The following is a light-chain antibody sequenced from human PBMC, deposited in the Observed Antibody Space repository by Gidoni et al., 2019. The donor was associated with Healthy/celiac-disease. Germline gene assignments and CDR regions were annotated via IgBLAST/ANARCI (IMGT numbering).Light chain of an antibody. J-gene: IGKJ3*01. Sequence: DVVMTQSPLSLPVTLGQPASISCRTSQSLVYSDGNTYLHWFQHRPGQSPRRIMYKVSTRYSRLPGRFSGSGSGTDITLKISRVEAEDVGVYYCMHGTHWPFTFGPGTKVDIK. CDR2: KVS. CDR3: MHGTHWPFT. V-gene: IGKV2-30*01. CDR1: QSLVYSDGNTY.